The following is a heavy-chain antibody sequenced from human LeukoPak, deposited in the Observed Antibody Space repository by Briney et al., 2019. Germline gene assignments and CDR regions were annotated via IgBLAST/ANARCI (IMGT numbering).Heavy chain of an antibody. CDR2: ISAYNCNT. CDR1: GYTFTSYG. V-gene: IGHV1-18*01. Sequence: ASVKVSCKPSGYTFTSYGISWVRQAPGHGLEWMGWISAYNCNTDYAQKLQGRVTMTTDTSTSTAYMELRSLRSDDTAVYYCARERYYDSSGYYEGYYFDYWGQGTLVTVSS. CDR3: ARERYYDSSGYYEGYYFDY. J-gene: IGHJ4*02. D-gene: IGHD3-22*01.